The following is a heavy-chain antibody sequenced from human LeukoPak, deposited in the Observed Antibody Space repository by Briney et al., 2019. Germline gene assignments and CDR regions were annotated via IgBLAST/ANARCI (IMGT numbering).Heavy chain of an antibody. CDR2: ISYDGSNK. V-gene: IGHV3-30*18. CDR3: AKDMDHDYDDYGFDY. D-gene: IGHD4-17*01. CDR1: RFTFSSYG. Sequence: GGSLRLSCAASRFTFSSYGMHWVRQAPGKGLEWVAVISYDGSNKYYADSVKGRFTVSRDNSKNTLNLQMNSLRAEDTAVYYCAKDMDHDYDDYGFDYWGQGTLVTVSS. J-gene: IGHJ4*02.